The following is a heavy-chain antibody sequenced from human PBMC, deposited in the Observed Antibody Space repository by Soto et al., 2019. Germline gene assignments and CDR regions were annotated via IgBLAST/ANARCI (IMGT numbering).Heavy chain of an antibody. CDR1: GFTFSSYG. V-gene: IGHV3-30*18. Sequence: QVQLVESGGGVVQPGRSLRLSCAASGFTFSSYGMHWVRQAPGKGLEWVAVISYDGNNKYYADSVKGRFTIYRANSKNTLYRQMNSLRAEDTAVYYCAKERDACDLWGQGTMVTVSS. J-gene: IGHJ3*01. CDR3: AKERDACDL. CDR2: ISYDGNNK.